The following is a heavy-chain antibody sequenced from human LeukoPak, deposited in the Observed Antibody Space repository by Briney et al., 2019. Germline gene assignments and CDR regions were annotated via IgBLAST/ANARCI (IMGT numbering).Heavy chain of an antibody. D-gene: IGHD5-18*01. CDR3: AREDVDTAMVTED. CDR1: GGSFSGYY. J-gene: IGHJ4*02. CDR2: INHSRST. Sequence: PSETLSLTCAVYGGSFSGYYWSWIRQPPGKGLEWIGEINHSRSTNYNPSLKSRVIISVDTSKNQFSLKLSSVTAADTAVYYCAREDVDTAMVTEDWGQGTLVTVSS. V-gene: IGHV4-34*01.